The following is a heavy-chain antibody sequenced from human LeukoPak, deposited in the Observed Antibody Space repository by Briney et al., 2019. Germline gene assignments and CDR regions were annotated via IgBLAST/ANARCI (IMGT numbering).Heavy chain of an antibody. CDR1: GFTFSDYY. V-gene: IGHV3-11*04. D-gene: IGHD6-19*01. J-gene: IGHJ6*03. Sequence: GGSLRLSCAASGFTFSDYYMSWIRQAPGKGLEWVSYISSSGSTIYYADSVKGRFTISRDNAKNSLYLQMNSLRAEDTAVYYCAREERQWLVSDIYYYYMDVWGKGTTVTVSS. CDR2: ISSSGSTI. CDR3: AREERQWLVSDIYYYYMDV.